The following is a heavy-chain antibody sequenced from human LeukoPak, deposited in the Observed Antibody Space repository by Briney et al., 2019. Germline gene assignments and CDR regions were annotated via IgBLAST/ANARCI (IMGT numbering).Heavy chain of an antibody. CDR3: ARVGGLGYYYDSSGYYVDY. D-gene: IGHD3-22*01. CDR2: IYYSGST. CDR1: GGTISSYY. J-gene: IGHJ4*02. Sequence: SETLSLTCTASGGTISSYYWSWIRQPPGKGLEWIGYIYYSGSTNYNPSLKSRVTISVDTSKNQFSLKLSSVTAADTAVYYCARVGGLGYYYDSSGYYVDYWGQGTLVTVSS. V-gene: IGHV4-59*01.